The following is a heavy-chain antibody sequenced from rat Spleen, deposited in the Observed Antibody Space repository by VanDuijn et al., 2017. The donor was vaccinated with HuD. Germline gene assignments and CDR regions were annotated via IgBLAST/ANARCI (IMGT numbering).Heavy chain of an antibody. J-gene: IGHJ3*01. V-gene: IGHV5-7*01. D-gene: IGHD1-1*01. CDR2: ISYDGTNT. CDR3: ARRYYSGFDD. Sequence: EVQLVESGGGLVQPGRSMKLSCAASGFTFSDYYMTWVRQAPTKGLEWVATISYDGTNTYYRDSVKGRFTVSRDNPKNTLYLQMDSLRSEDTATYYCARRYYSGFDDWGQGTLVTVSS. CDR1: GFTFSDYY.